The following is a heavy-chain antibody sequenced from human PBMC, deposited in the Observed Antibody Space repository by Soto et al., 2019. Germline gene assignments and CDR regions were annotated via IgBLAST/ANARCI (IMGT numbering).Heavy chain of an antibody. D-gene: IGHD2-8*02. CDR2: MSYDGSSK. V-gene: IGHV3-30*18. CDR1: GFSFSSYG. J-gene: IGHJ4*02. CDR3: ANDRVLWRFESSYFDY. Sequence: QVQLVESGGGVVQPGRSLRLSCEASGFSFSSYGMHWVRQAPGKGLEWVAVMSYDGSSKYYADSVKGRFTISRDNSKNTLYLQMNSLRAEDTAVYYCANDRVLWRFESSYFDYWGQGTLVTVSS.